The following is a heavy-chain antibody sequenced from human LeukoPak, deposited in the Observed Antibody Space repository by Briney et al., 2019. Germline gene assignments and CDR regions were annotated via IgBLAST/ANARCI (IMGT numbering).Heavy chain of an antibody. CDR3: ARDSGNWNYGYYYLDV. J-gene: IGHJ6*03. CDR2: ISSSRSTI. CDR1: GFTFSTYS. D-gene: IGHD1-20*01. V-gene: IGHV3-48*01. Sequence: GGSLRLSCAASGFTFSTYSMNWVRQAPGKGLEWVSYISSSRSTIYYAGSVRGRFTISRDNAKNSLYLQMNSLRAEDTAVNYCARDSGNWNYGYYYLDVWGKGTTVTVSS.